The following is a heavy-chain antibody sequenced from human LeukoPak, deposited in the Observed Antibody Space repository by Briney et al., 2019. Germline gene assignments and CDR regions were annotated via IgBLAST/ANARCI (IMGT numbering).Heavy chain of an antibody. CDR3: AKVRSPDFVPPHVYGSRTYVDY. CDR1: GFTFGNSA. CDR2: VSGGGDNT. V-gene: IGHV3-23*01. D-gene: IGHD3-10*01. Sequence: GGSLRLSCAASGFTFGNSAMNWVRQAPGKGLEWVSGVSGGGDNTYYADSVAGRFTISRVNSNNTVYLQMNSLRAEDTATYYCAKVRSPDFVPPHVYGSRTYVDYWGQGVLVTVSS. J-gene: IGHJ4*02.